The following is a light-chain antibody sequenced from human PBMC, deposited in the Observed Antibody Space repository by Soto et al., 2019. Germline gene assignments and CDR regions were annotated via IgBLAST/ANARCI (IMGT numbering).Light chain of an antibody. Sequence: DIVLTQSPDSLALSLGERATINCKSSQSLFHNSNNKNCLAWYRQKPGQPPELLIYWASTREFGVPDRFSGSGFGTDFTLTLSSLQAEDVAVYYCQQCYSPLPTFGQGTRLEIK. V-gene: IGKV4-1*01. CDR3: QQCYSPLPT. CDR2: WAS. CDR1: QSLFHNSNNKNC. J-gene: IGKJ2*01.